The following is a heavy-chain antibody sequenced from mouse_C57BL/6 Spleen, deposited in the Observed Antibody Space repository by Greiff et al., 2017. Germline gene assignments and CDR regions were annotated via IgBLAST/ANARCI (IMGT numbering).Heavy chain of an antibody. J-gene: IGHJ2*01. D-gene: IGHD4-1*01. CDR1: GYTFTSYG. CDR2: IYPRSGIT. Sequence: QVQLKGSGAELARPGASVKLSCKASGYTFTSYGISWVKQRTGQGLEWIGEIYPRSGITYYNEKFKGKDTLTADKSSSTAYMELRSLTSEGSAVYICARELGGGYWGQGTTLTVSS. V-gene: IGHV1-81*01. CDR3: ARELGGGY.